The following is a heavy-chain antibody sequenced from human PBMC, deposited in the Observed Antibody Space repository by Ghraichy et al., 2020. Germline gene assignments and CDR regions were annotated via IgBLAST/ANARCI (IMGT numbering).Heavy chain of an antibody. CDR2: IKQDGSEK. V-gene: IGHV3-7*01. CDR1: GFTFSSYW. Sequence: GGSLRLSCAASGFTFSSYWMSWVRQAPGKGLEWVANIKQDGSEKYYVDSVKGRFTISRDNAKNSLYLQMNSLRAEDTAVYYCARDPVDYYDSSGAYDYWGHGTLVTVSS. CDR3: ARDPVDYYDSSGAYDY. J-gene: IGHJ4*01. D-gene: IGHD3-22*01.